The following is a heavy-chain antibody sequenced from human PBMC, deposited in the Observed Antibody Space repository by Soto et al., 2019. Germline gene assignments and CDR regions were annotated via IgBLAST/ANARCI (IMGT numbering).Heavy chain of an antibody. J-gene: IGHJ4*02. CDR2: MNSDGSTT. CDR3: ARGGNYVFDY. V-gene: IGHV3-74*01. Sequence: GGSLRLSCAASGFTFGNYWMHWVRQAPGKGLEWVSRMNSDGSTTNYADSVKGRFTVSRDNARNTLHLQMNSLRAEDTAVYYCARGGNYVFDYWGQGTLVTVSS. D-gene: IGHD1-26*01. CDR1: GFTFGNYW.